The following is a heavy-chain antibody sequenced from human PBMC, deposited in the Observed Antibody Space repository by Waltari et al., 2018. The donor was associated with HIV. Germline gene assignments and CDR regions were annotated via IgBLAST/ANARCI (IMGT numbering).Heavy chain of an antibody. CDR3: ARGGGYGDYRFDP. J-gene: IGHJ5*02. V-gene: IGHV3-48*01. CDR1: GFTFSAYN. D-gene: IGHD4-17*01. CDR2: IRSDGSTI. Sequence: EVQLVESGGGLVQPGGSLRLSCAVSGFTFSAYNMNWVRQAPGKGLEWVSYIRSDGSTIYYADSVKGRFTISRDNAKNSLYLQMNSLRAEDTAVYYCARGGGYGDYRFDPWGQGTLVTVSS.